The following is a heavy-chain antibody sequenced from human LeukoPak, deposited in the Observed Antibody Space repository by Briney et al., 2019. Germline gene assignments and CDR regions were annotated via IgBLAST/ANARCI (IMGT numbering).Heavy chain of an antibody. CDR2: ISSSGSTI. CDR3: AREVAMVKSPFDY. CDR1: GFTFSSYE. V-gene: IGHV3-48*03. D-gene: IGHD5-18*01. Sequence: PGGSPRLSCAASGFTFSSYEMNWVRQAPGKGLEWVSYISSSGSTIYYADSVKGRFTISRDNAKNSLYLQMNSLRAEDTAVYYCAREVAMVKSPFDYWGQGTLVTVSS. J-gene: IGHJ4*02.